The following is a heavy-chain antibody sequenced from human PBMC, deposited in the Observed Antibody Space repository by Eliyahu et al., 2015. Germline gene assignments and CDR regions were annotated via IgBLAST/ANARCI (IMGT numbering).Heavy chain of an antibody. V-gene: IGHV2-70*15. CDR3: ARIRSYSSSYTHFDY. Sequence: QVTLRESGPALVKPTQTLTLTXTFXXFSXSTSGMCVSWXRQPPGKALXWLARIDWDDDKYYSTSLKTRLTISKDTSKNQVVLTMTNMDPVDTATYYCARIRSYSSSYTHFDYWGQGTLVTVSS. CDR2: IDWDDDK. CDR1: XFSXSTSGMC. D-gene: IGHD6-13*01. J-gene: IGHJ4*02.